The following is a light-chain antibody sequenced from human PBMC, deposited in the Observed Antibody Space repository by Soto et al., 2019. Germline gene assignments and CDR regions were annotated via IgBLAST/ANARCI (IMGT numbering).Light chain of an antibody. V-gene: IGLV2-11*01. CDR3: CSYAGSYISVV. Sequence: QSVLTQPRSVSGSPGQSVTISCTGTSSDVGGYNYVSWYQQHPGKAPKLMIYDVSKRPSGVPDRFSGSKSGNTASLTISGLQAEDEADYYCCSYAGSYISVVFGGGTKLTVL. CDR1: SSDVGGYNY. CDR2: DVS. J-gene: IGLJ2*01.